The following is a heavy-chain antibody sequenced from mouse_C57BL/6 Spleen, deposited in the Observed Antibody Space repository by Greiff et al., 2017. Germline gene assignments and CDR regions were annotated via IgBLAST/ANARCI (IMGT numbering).Heavy chain of an antibody. CDR3: ARGGGDSIYYAMDY. D-gene: IGHD2-13*01. J-gene: IGHJ4*01. CDR2: IHPSDSDT. CDR1: GYTFTSYW. Sequence: VQLQQPGAELVKPGASVKVSCKASGYTFTSYWLHWVKQRPGQGLEWIGRIHPSDSDTNYNQKFKGKATLTVDKSSSTAYMQLSSLTSEVSAVYYWARGGGDSIYYAMDYWGQGTSVTVSS. V-gene: IGHV1-74*01.